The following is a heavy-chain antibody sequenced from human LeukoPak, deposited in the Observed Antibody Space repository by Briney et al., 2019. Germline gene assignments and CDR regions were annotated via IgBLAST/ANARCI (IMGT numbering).Heavy chain of an antibody. Sequence: ASVKVSCKVSGYTLTELSMHWVRQAPGKGFEWMGGFDPEDGETIYAQKFQGRVTMTEDTSTDTAYMELSSLRSEDTAVYYCATESKVGAYFDYWGQGTLVTVSS. CDR3: ATESKVGAYFDY. V-gene: IGHV1-24*01. D-gene: IGHD1-26*01. J-gene: IGHJ4*02. CDR2: FDPEDGET. CDR1: GYTLTELS.